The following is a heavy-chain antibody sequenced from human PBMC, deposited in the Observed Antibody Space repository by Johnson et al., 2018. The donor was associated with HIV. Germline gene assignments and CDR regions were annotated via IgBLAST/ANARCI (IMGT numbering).Heavy chain of an antibody. CDR2: ISSSGSTI. CDR3: ARATWSDDAFDI. V-gene: IGHV3-11*01. Sequence: QMQLVESGGGLVKPGGSLRLSCAASGFTFSDYYMSWIRQAPGKGLEWVSYISSSGSTIYYADSVKGRFTISRDNAKNSLYLQMNTLRAEDTALYYCARATWSDDAFDIWGQGTMVTVSS. CDR1: GFTFSDYY. D-gene: IGHD2-8*01. J-gene: IGHJ3*02.